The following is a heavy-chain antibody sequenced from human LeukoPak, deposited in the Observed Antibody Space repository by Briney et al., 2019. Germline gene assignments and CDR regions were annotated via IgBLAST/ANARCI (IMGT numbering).Heavy chain of an antibody. CDR1: GFTFSDYY. D-gene: IGHD3-16*02. J-gene: IGHJ4*02. CDR3: ARDLAVYYDYVWGSYRPPGY. V-gene: IGHV3-11*01. CDR2: ISSSGSTI. Sequence: GGSLRLSCAASGFTFSDYYMSWIRQAPGKGLEGVSYISSSGSTIYYADSVKGRFTISRDNAKSSLYLQMNSLRAEDTAVYYCARDLAVYYDYVWGSYRPPGYWGQGTLVTVSS.